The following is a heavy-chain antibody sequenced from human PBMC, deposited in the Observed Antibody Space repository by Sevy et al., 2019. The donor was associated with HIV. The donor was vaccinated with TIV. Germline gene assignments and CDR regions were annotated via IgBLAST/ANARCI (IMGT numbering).Heavy chain of an antibody. CDR3: ARGPPDGSYDYFDY. CDR1: GFTFITYN. Sequence: GGSLRLSCAASGFTFITYNMNWVRQAPGKGLEWVSSVSGSSNYIYYAESLKGRFIISRDNAKNTLYLQINCLRADDTAVYYCARGPPDGSYDYFDYWGQGTLVTVSS. J-gene: IGHJ4*02. V-gene: IGHV3-21*06. CDR2: VSGSSNYI. D-gene: IGHD1-26*01.